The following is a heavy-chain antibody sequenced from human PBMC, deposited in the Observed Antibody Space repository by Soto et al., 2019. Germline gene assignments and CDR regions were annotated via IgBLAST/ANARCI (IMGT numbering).Heavy chain of an antibody. CDR3: ARGDIAVVPAAIGYYYYGMDV. CDR2: INHSGST. D-gene: IGHD2-2*02. CDR1: GGSFSGYY. V-gene: IGHV4-34*01. J-gene: IGHJ6*02. Sequence: SETLSLTCAVYGGSFSGYYWSWIRQPPGKGLEWIGEINHSGSTNYNPSLKSRVTISVDTSKNQFSLKLSSVTAADTAVYYCARGDIAVVPAAIGYYYYGMDVWGQGTTVTVSS.